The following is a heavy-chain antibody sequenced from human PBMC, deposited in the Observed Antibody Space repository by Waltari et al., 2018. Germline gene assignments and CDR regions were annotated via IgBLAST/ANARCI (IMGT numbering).Heavy chain of an antibody. J-gene: IGHJ4*01. CDR2: LDPEDGET. CDR1: GNTPSELS. CDR3: ATSPIALFGTLY. Sequence: QVQLIQCGGEVKRPGASVKVSCRVSGNTPSELSMHWVRQAPGKGLEWMGGLDPEDGETIYAQAFQGRVTVTEDTSTDTAYMEVSSLRYEDTAVYYCATSPIALFGTLYWGHGTLVTVSS. D-gene: IGHD6-13*01. V-gene: IGHV1-24*01.